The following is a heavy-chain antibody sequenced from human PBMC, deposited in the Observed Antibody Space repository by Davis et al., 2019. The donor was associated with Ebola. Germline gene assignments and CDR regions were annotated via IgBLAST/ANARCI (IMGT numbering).Heavy chain of an antibody. Sequence: GESLKISCTASGFTFSSYAMSWVRQAPGKGLEWVSTISGSGGSTNYADSVKGRFTISRDNSKNTLYLQMNSLRAEDTAVYYCAKPVASSKYYFDCWGQGTLVTVSS. J-gene: IGHJ4*02. CDR2: ISGSGGST. CDR1: GFTFSSYA. CDR3: AKPVASSKYYFDC. V-gene: IGHV3-23*01. D-gene: IGHD5-12*01.